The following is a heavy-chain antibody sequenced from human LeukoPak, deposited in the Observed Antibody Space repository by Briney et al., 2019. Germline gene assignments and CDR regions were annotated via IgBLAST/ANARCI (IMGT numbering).Heavy chain of an antibody. D-gene: IGHD6-19*01. J-gene: IGHJ4*02. Sequence: PSETLSLTCTVSGASITTHYWSWIRQSPGKGLEWIGYISYSRSSNYNPSLKSRVTISVDTSKNQFSLKLTSVTAADTAVYYCTRGERLGLDSWGQGTLVTVSS. CDR2: ISYSRSS. CDR1: GASITTHY. V-gene: IGHV4-59*11. CDR3: TRGERLGLDS.